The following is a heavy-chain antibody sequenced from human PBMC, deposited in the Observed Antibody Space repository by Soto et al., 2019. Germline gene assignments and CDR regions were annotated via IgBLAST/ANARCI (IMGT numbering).Heavy chain of an antibody. CDR2: MNPNTGDT. V-gene: IGHV1-8*01. Sequence: QVQLVQSGAEVKKPGASVKVSCKASGYTFISYDINWVRQATGQGLEWLGWMNPNTGDTGYAQKFQGRVTMTRNTSRNAANLELSSLRSDDTAAYFCARGDGYIFDYWGQGTLVTVSS. D-gene: IGHD5-12*01. J-gene: IGHJ4*02. CDR1: GYTFISYD. CDR3: ARGDGYIFDY.